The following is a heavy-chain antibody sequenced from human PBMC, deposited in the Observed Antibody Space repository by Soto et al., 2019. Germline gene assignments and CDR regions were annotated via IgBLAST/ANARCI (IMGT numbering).Heavy chain of an antibody. Sequence: ASVKVSCKASGYTFTSYYMHWVRQAPGQGLEWMGIINPSGGSTSYTQKFQGRVTMTRDTSTSTVYMELSSLRSEDTAVYYCARDTISAGYYYYGMDVWGKGTTVTVSS. CDR3: ARDTISAGYYYYGMDV. CDR1: GYTFTSYY. D-gene: IGHD6-19*01. J-gene: IGHJ6*04. V-gene: IGHV1-46*01. CDR2: INPSGGST.